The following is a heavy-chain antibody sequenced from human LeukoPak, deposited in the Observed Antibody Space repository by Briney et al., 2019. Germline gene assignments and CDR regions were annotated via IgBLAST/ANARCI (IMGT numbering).Heavy chain of an antibody. CDR3: ARDWGVGGSNWFDP. CDR2: IYYSGST. V-gene: IGHV4-31*03. D-gene: IGHD3-16*01. Sequence: SQTLSLTCTVSGGSISSGGYYWSWIRQHPGKGLEWIGYIYYSGSTYYNPSLKSRVTMSVDTSKNQFSLKLSSVTAADTAVYYCARDWGVGGSNWFDPWGQGTLVTVSS. J-gene: IGHJ5*02. CDR1: GGSISSGGYY.